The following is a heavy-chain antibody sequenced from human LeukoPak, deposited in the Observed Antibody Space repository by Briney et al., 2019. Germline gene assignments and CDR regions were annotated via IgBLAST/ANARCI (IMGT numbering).Heavy chain of an antibody. D-gene: IGHD6-19*01. V-gene: IGHV4-38-2*02. J-gene: IGHJ4*02. Sequence: PSETLSLTCTVSGYSISSGYYWGWIRQPPGKGLEWIGSIYYGGSTNYNPSLKSRVTISVDTSKNQFSLKLSSVTAADTAVYYCARVLGSRGWYYFDYWGQGTLVTVSS. CDR2: IYYGGST. CDR1: GYSISSGYY. CDR3: ARVLGSRGWYYFDY.